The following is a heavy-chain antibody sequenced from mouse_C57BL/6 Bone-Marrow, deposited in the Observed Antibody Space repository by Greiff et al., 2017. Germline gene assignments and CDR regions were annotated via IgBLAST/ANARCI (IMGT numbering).Heavy chain of an antibody. J-gene: IGHJ3*01. Sequence: VQVVESGAELVRPGASVTLSCKASGYTFTDYEMHWVKQTPVHGLEWIGAIDPETGGTAYNQKFKGKAILTADKSSSTAYMGLRSLTSEDSAVYYCTRGGYSWFAYWGQGTLVTVSA. CDR3: TRGGYSWFAY. V-gene: IGHV1-15*01. CDR1: GYTFTDYE. CDR2: IDPETGGT.